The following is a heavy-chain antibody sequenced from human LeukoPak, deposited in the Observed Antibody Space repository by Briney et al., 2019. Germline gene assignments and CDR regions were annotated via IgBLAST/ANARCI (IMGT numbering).Heavy chain of an antibody. CDR3: ARYAPSEGYFDY. V-gene: IGHV4-34*01. CDR1: GGSFSGYY. D-gene: IGHD2-2*01. CDR2: INHSGST. Sequence: SETLSLTCAVYGGSFSGYYWSWIRQPPGKGLEWIGEINHSGSTNYNPSLKSRVTISVDTSKNQFSLKLSSVTAADTAVYYCARYAPSEGYFDYWGQGTLVTASS. J-gene: IGHJ4*02.